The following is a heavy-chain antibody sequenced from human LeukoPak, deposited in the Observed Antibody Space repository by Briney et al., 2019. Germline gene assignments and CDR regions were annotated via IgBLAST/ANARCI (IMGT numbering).Heavy chain of an antibody. Sequence: PGGSLRLSCAASGFTSSSYAMHWVRQAPGKGLEWVAVISYDGSNKYYADSVKGRLTISRDNSNNTLYLQMNSLRVEDTAVYYCAKDWGSSGWYNWFDPWGQGTLVTVSS. CDR2: ISYDGSNK. D-gene: IGHD6-19*01. CDR3: AKDWGSSGWYNWFDP. CDR1: GFTSSSYA. V-gene: IGHV3-30-3*01. J-gene: IGHJ5*02.